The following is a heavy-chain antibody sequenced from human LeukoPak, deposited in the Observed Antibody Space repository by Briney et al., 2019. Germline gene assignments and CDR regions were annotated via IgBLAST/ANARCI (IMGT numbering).Heavy chain of an antibody. D-gene: IGHD1-26*01. V-gene: IGHV3-23*01. CDR1: GFTFSSYA. CDR2: ISGSGGST. Sequence: GGSLRLSCAASGFTFSSYAMSWVRQAPGKGLEWVSTISGSGGSTYYADSVKGRFTISRDNSKNTLYLQMNSLRAEDTAVYYCARDSIVGATRLYYFDYWGQGTLVTVSS. J-gene: IGHJ4*02. CDR3: ARDSIVGATRLYYFDY.